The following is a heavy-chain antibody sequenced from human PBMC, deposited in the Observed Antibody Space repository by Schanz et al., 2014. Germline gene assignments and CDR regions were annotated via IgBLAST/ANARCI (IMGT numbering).Heavy chain of an antibody. CDR2: IDGKSTTV. CDR1: GFSFSSYS. V-gene: IGHV3-48*01. J-gene: IGHJ4*02. Sequence: EVQLVESGGGLVQPGGSLRLSCEASGFSFSSYSMNWVRQAPGKGLEWLSYIDGKSTTVYYADSVKGRFTVSRDNARNSRYLHMNTLGAEDTAVYYCARANSRRKINFDYWGRGTLVTVSS. CDR3: ARANSRRKINFDY. D-gene: IGHD2-21*01.